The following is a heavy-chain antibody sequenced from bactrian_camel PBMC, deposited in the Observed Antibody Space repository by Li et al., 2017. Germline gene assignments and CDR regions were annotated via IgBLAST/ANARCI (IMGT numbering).Heavy chain of an antibody. Sequence: HVQLVESGGGSVQAGGSLGLSCAASGSGYISGTYCLGWFRQVPGKEREGVAAIAPSTGSTYYDDSIKGRFAVSHVNSNNTMHLQMNSLKPEDTAVYYCAADLGWCGSAPLQREFRNWGQGTQVTVS. D-gene: IGHD6*01. V-gene: IGHV3S1*01. CDR2: IAPSTGST. CDR3: AADLGWCGSAPLQREFRN. CDR1: GSGYISGTYC. J-gene: IGHJ4*01.